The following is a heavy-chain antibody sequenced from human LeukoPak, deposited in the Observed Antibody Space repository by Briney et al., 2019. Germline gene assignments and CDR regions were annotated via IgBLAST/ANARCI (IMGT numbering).Heavy chain of an antibody. V-gene: IGHV4-59*08. CDR1: GGFISSYY. CDR2: IYYSGST. J-gene: IGHJ2*01. CDR3: ARRGAYSGNDLAWYFDL. D-gene: IGHD5-12*01. Sequence: SETLSLTCTVSGGFISSYYWSWIRQPPGRGLEWIGYIYYSGSTSYNPSLKSRVTMSADTSKNQFSLRLSSVTAADTAVYYCARRGAYSGNDLAWYFDLWGRGTLVTVSS.